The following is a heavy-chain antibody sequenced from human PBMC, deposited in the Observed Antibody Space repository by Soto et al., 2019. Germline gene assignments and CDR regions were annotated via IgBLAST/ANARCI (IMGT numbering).Heavy chain of an antibody. CDR2: INHSGST. V-gene: IGHV4-34*01. Sequence: QVRLRQWGAGLLKPSETLSLTCAVYGGSFSFYFWTWIRQPPGKGLEWIGEINHSGSTNYNPSLKSRVTISVDTSKNHFSLHLSSVTAADTAVYYCAVYYYDTENAFDIWGQGTMVTVSS. CDR3: AVYYYDTENAFDI. J-gene: IGHJ3*02. D-gene: IGHD3-22*01. CDR1: GGSFSFYF.